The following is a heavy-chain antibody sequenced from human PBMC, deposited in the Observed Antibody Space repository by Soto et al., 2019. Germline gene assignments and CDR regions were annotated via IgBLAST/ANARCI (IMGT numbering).Heavy chain of an antibody. CDR1: GGSVSTGVHY. CDR2: IYYSGST. D-gene: IGHD6-13*01. J-gene: IGHJ2*01. V-gene: IGHV4-61*08. Sequence: QVQLQESGPGLMKPSETLSLTCTVSVSGGSVSTGVHYWSWIRQPPGKGLEWIGYIYYSGSTNYKPSLKSRVTISVDTSKNQFSLKLTSVTAADTAVYYCARGYYTSWYWFDRWGRGTLVTVSS. CDR3: ARGYYTSWYWFDR.